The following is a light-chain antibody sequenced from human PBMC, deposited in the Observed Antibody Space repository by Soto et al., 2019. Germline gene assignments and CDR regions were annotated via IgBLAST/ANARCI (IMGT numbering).Light chain of an antibody. J-gene: IGKJ5*01. V-gene: IGKV1-39*01. CDR2: AAS. Sequence: IQMTHSPSSRSASVGDRVTITFLASQSISSYLNWYQEKPGKAPKLLIYAASSLQSGVPSRFSGSGSGTDFTLTISSLQPEDFATYYCQKSYSTPITCGQGTQLEIK. CDR3: QKSYSTPIT. CDR1: QSISSY.